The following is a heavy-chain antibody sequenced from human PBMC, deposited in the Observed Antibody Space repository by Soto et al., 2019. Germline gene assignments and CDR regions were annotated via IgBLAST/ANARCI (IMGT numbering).Heavy chain of an antibody. Sequence: QVQLVQSGADVQRPGSSVRVSCKASGDTFNFYSINWVRQAPGLGLQWMGRINPILSMSNYAPRFQGRVTMTADKSTSTAYMGRSSLRSEDTAMYYCATSYGSGYRAFDSWGQGALVTVSS. CDR2: INPILSMS. J-gene: IGHJ4*02. V-gene: IGHV1-69*02. D-gene: IGHD3-10*01. CDR1: GDTFNFYS. CDR3: ATSYGSGYRAFDS.